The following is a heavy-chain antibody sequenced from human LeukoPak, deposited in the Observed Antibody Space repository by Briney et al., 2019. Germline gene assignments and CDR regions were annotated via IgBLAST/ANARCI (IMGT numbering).Heavy chain of an antibody. V-gene: IGHV4-59*10. CDR3: ARAYSPQYCGGDCFSMDV. J-gene: IGHJ6*03. CDR1: GGTFSGYY. D-gene: IGHD2-21*01. CDR2: IYTSGST. Sequence: PSETLSLTCAVYGGTFSGYYWSWIRQPAGKGLEWIGRIYTSGSTNYNPSLKSRVTMSVDTSKNQFSLKLSSVTAADTAVYYCARAYSPQYCGGDCFSMDVWGKGTTVTVSS.